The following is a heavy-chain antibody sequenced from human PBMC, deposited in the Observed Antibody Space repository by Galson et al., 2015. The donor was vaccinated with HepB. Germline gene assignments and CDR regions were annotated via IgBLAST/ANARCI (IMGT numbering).Heavy chain of an antibody. V-gene: IGHV3-30-3*01. CDR2: ISYDGSNK. CDR1: GFTFSSYA. Sequence: SLRLSCAASGFTFSSYAMHWVRQAPGKGLEWVAVISYDGSNKYYADSVKGRFTISRDNSKNTLYLQMNSLRAEDTAVYYCARDQGYSNYLDAFDIWGQGTMVTVSS. J-gene: IGHJ3*02. CDR3: ARDQGYSNYLDAFDI. D-gene: IGHD4-11*01.